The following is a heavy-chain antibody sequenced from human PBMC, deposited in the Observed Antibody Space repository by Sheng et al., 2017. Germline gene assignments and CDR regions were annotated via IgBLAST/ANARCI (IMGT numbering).Heavy chain of an antibody. D-gene: IGHD1-26*01. CDR1: LLHQQWLL. CDR2: IYHDGTT. CDR3: ARDTVGATALDF. V-gene: IGHV4-38-2*02. Sequence: QVQLQESGPGLVKPSETPVPHLHCLWLLHQQWLLLDWIRQPPGRAGWIGTIYHDGTTYSNPSLKSRVTISVXTSKNHFSLKLRSVTAADTAVYYCARDTVGATALDFWGQGTLVTVSS. J-gene: IGHJ4*02.